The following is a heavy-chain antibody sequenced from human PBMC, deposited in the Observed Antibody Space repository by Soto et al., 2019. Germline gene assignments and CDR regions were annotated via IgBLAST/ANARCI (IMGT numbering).Heavy chain of an antibody. CDR1: GRSISSSSYY. D-gene: IGHD3-22*01. CDR3: ERHTAYDSSGYYLDY. CDR2: IYYSGST. V-gene: IGHV4-39*01. J-gene: IGHJ4*02. Sequence: SQTLSLICTVFGRSISSSSYYWGLIRKPPGKGLEWIGSIYYSGSTYYNPSLKSRVTISVDTSKNQFSLKLSSVTAPDTAVYYCERHTAYDSSGYYLDYWGQGTLVTVSS.